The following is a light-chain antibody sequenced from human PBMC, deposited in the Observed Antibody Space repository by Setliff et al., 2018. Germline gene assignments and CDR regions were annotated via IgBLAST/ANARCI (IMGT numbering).Light chain of an antibody. J-gene: IGLJ1*01. CDR1: SSNIGNNY. Sequence: QEVTISCSGSSSNIGNNYVSWYQQLPGTAPKLLIYDNNKRPSGIPDRFSGSKSGTSATLGITGLQTGDEADYYCGTWDSSLSVYVFGTGTTVTVL. V-gene: IGLV1-51*01. CDR2: DNN. CDR3: GTWDSSLSVYV.